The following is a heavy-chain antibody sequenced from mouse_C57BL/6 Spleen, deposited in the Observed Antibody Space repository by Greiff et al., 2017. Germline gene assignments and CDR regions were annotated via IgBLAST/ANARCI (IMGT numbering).Heavy chain of an antibody. CDR2: FYPGSGSI. V-gene: IGHV1-62-2*01. CDR1: GYTFTEYT. CDR3: ARHGGLVQGYYFDY. J-gene: IGHJ2*01. Sequence: VQLQQSGAELVKPGASVKLSCKASGYTFTEYTIHWVKQRSGQGLEWIGWFYPGSGSIKYNEKFKDKATLTADKSSSTVDMELSSVTSEDCAVYVCARHGGLVQGYYFDYWGQGTTLTGSS. D-gene: IGHD1-1*02.